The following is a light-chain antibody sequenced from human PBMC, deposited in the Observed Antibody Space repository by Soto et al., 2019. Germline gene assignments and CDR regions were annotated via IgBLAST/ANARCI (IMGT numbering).Light chain of an antibody. J-gene: IGKJ4*01. CDR2: WAS. V-gene: IGKV4-1*01. CDR1: QSVLYTSNNKNY. CDR3: QQYYSTPLT. Sequence: DIVMTQSPNSLAVSLGERATLNCKSSQSVLYTSNNKNYLAWYQQKPRQPPKLLIYWASTRESGVPDRFSGSRSGKDFTPTPSSLQAGDVAVYYCQQYYSTPLTFGGGTKVEIK.